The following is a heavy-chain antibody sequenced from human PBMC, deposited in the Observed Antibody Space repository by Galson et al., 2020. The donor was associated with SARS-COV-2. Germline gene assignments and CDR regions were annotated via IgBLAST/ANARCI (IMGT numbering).Heavy chain of an antibody. CDR1: GGSISSYY. D-gene: IGHD6-19*01. J-gene: IGHJ6*02. Sequence: SETLSLTCTVSGGSISSYYWSWIRQPPGKGLEWIGYIYYSGSTNYNPSLKSRVTISVDTSKNQFSLKLSSVTAADTAVYYCARDLRYSSGWPDSMDVWGQGTTVTVSS. V-gene: IGHV4-59*13. CDR2: IYYSGST. CDR3: ARDLRYSSGWPDSMDV.